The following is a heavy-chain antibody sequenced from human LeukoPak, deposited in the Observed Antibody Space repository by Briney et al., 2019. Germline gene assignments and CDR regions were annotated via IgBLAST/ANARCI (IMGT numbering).Heavy chain of an antibody. CDR2: TSHSGST. D-gene: IGHD6-19*01. J-gene: IGHJ6*02. CDR1: GGSITSGGYS. CDR3: ARGFGSGWFLYYYGMDV. V-gene: IGHV4-30-2*01. Sequence: SETLSLTCAVSGGSITSGGYSWSWIRQPPGKGLEWIGYTSHSGSTYYNLSLKSRVTISVDRSKNQFSLKLSSVTAADTAVYYCARGFGSGWFLYYYGMDVWGQGTTVTVSS.